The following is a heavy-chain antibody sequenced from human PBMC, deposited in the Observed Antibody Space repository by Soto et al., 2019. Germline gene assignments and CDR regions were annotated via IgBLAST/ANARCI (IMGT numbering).Heavy chain of an antibody. V-gene: IGHV1-2*04. Sequence: QVQLVQSGAEVKKPGASVKVSCKASGYTFTGYYMHWVRQAPGQGLEWMGWINPNSGGTNYAQKFQGWVTMTRDTSISTAYMELSRLRSDDTAVYYCARGNRNSSSFSCYYYGMDVWGQGTTVTVSS. CDR1: GYTFTGYY. CDR3: ARGNRNSSSFSCYYYGMDV. J-gene: IGHJ6*02. CDR2: INPNSGGT. D-gene: IGHD6-6*01.